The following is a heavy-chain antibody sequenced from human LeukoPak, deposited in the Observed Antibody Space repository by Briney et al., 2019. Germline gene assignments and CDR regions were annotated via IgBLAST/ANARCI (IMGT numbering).Heavy chain of an antibody. CDR2: IYYSGGT. CDR3: SCYEDYYYGMDV. CDR1: GGSISSSSYY. Sequence: SETLPLTCTVSGGSISSSSYYWGWIRQPPGKGLEWIGSIYYSGGTYYNPSLKSRVTISVDTSKNQFSLKLSSVTAADTAVYYCSCYEDYYYGMDVWGQGTTVTVSS. D-gene: IGHD2-2*01. V-gene: IGHV4-39*01. J-gene: IGHJ6*02.